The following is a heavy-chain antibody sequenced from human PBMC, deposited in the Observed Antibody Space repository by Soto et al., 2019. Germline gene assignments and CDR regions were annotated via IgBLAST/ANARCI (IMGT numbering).Heavy chain of an antibody. V-gene: IGHV3-30-3*01. CDR3: ARSATVPDWFDP. CDR2: ISYDGSNK. Sequence: QVQLVESGGGVVQPGRSLRLSCAASGFTFSSYAMHWVRQAPGKGLEWVAVISYDGSNKYYADSVKGRFTISRDNSKNTLYLQMNSLRAEDTAVYYCARSATVPDWFDPWGQGTLVTVSS. D-gene: IGHD4-17*01. CDR1: GFTFSSYA. J-gene: IGHJ5*02.